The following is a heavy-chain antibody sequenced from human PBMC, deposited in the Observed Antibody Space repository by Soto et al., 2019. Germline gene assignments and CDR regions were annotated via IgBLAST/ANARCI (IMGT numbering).Heavy chain of an antibody. V-gene: IGHV3-33*01. J-gene: IGHJ6*02. CDR3: ARDFPHYVFWSGYIDWGYYYYYGMDV. D-gene: IGHD3-3*01. Sequence: PGGSLRLSCAASGFTFSSYGMHWVRQAPGKGLEWVAVIWYDGSNKYYADSVKGRFTISRDNSKNTLYLQMNSLRAEDTAVYYCARDFPHYVFWSGYIDWGYYYYYGMDVWGQGTTVTVSS. CDR2: IWYDGSNK. CDR1: GFTFSSYG.